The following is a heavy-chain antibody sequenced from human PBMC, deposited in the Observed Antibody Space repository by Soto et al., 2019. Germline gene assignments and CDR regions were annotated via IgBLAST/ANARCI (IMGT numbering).Heavy chain of an antibody. J-gene: IGHJ4*02. CDR2: VSHDGINT. CDR3: AREKTVGGIRLDN. D-gene: IGHD1-26*01. Sequence: QVQLVESGGGVVQPGRSLRLSCAASGFTFTNYPMHWVRQAPGKGLEWVAVVSHDGINTYYADSVKGRFTISRDNSKNTLYLQRNSLRTEATAVFYCAREKTVGGIRLDNWGQGTLVTVSS. CDR1: GFTFTNYP. V-gene: IGHV3-30-3*01.